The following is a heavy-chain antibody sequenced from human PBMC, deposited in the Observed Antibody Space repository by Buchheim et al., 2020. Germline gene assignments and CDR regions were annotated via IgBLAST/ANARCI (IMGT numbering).Heavy chain of an antibody. CDR2: ISSISSYI. CDR1: GFTFSSYS. V-gene: IGHV3-21*01. CDR3: ARDNWAAAGSLDY. Sequence: EVQLVESGGGLVKPGGSLRLSCAASGFTFSSYSMNWVRQAPGKGLEWVSSISSISSYIYYADSVKGRFTISRDNAKNSLYLQMNSLRAEDTAVYYCARDNWAAAGSLDYWGQGTL. J-gene: IGHJ4*02. D-gene: IGHD6-13*01.